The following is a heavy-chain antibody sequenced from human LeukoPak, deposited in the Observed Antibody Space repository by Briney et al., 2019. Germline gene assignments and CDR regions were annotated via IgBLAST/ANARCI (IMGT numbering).Heavy chain of an antibody. D-gene: IGHD3-3*01. Sequence: SETLSLTCTVSGGSIRTYYWSWIRQPPGKGLEWIGYINYSGSTKYNPSLKSRVTILVDTSKNQFSLKMTSMTVADTAVYYCARGLEWSFYLAGWYFDLWGRGTLVTVSS. V-gene: IGHV4-59*08. CDR3: ARGLEWSFYLAGWYFDL. CDR1: GGSIRTYY. CDR2: INYSGST. J-gene: IGHJ2*01.